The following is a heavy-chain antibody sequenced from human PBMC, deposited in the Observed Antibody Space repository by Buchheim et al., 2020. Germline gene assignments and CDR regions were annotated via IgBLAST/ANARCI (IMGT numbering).Heavy chain of an antibody. CDR1: GGSFSGYY. D-gene: IGHD2-15*01. CDR3: ARWRWAIVAYYYYYYGMDV. J-gene: IGHJ6*02. V-gene: IGHV4-34*01. Sequence: QVQLQQWGAGLLKPSETLSLTCAVYGGSFSGYYWSWIRQPPGKGLEWIGEINHSGSTNYNPSLKSRVTISVDTSKNQFSPKLSSVTAADTAVYYCARWRWAIVAYYYYYYGMDVWGQGTT. CDR2: INHSGST.